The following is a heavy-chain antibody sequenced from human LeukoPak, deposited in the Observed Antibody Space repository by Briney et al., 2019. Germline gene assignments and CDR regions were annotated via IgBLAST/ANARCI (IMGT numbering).Heavy chain of an antibody. Sequence: SETLSLTCTVSGGSISSSSYYWGWIRQPPGKGLEWIGSIYYSGSTYYNPSLKSRVTISVDTSKNQFSLKLSSVTAADTAVYYCARDHEVGGYYGSGSYYTPHYWGQGTLVTVSS. CDR1: GGSISSSSYY. D-gene: IGHD3-10*01. V-gene: IGHV4-39*07. J-gene: IGHJ4*02. CDR3: ARDHEVGGYYGSGSYYTPHY. CDR2: IYYSGST.